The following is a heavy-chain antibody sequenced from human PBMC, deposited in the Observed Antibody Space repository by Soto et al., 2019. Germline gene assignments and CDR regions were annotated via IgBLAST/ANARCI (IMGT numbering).Heavy chain of an antibody. J-gene: IGHJ4*02. D-gene: IGHD3-9*01. V-gene: IGHV4-39*01. CDR2: IYYRGNT. CDR3: ARLEGLATISYYFDY. CDR1: GDSINSDNYY. Sequence: SETLSLTCSVSGDSINSDNYYWGWIRQPPGKGLEWIGSIYYRGNTYYNPSLKTRVSISLDKSKSQFSLKLNSVTAADSAVYFCARLEGLATISYYFDYWGQGTLVTVSS.